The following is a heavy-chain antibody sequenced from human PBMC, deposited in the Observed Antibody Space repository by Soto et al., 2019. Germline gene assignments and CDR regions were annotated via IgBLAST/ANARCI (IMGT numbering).Heavy chain of an antibody. CDR1: GYTFTSYG. Sequence: ASVKVSCKASGYTFTSYGISWVRQAPGQGLEWMGWISTYNGNTNYAQKLQGRVTMTTDTSTSTAYMELRSLRSDDTAVYYCGRDLYQSVFYYGMDVWGQGTTVTF. CDR3: GRDLYQSVFYYGMDV. D-gene: IGHD2-2*01. J-gene: IGHJ6*02. V-gene: IGHV1-18*01. CDR2: ISTYNGNT.